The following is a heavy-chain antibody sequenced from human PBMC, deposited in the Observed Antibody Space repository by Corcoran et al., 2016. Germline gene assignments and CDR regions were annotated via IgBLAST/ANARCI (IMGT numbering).Heavy chain of an antibody. V-gene: IGHV6-1*01. CDR2: TYYRSKWYN. J-gene: IGHJ5*02. Sequence: QVQLQQSGPGLVKPSQTLSLTCVISGDSVSSNSAAWNWIRQSPSRGLEWLGRTYYRSKWYNDYAVSVKSRITINPDTSKNQFSLQLNSVTPEDMAVYYCARGPRTTGTSGNWFDPWGQGTLVTVSS. CDR3: ARGPRTTGTSGNWFDP. CDR1: GDSVSSNSAA. D-gene: IGHD1-1*01.